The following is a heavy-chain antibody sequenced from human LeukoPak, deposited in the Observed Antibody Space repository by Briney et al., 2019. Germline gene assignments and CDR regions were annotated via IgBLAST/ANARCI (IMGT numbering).Heavy chain of an antibody. J-gene: IGHJ6*02. Sequence: GGSLRLSCAASGFTFSGFGMHWVRQAPGKGLEWVALIPHDGSNKYSADSVKGRFTISRDNSKNSLYLQMSNLRAEDTAVYFCARGGGLDVWGQGATVTVSS. CDR2: IPHDGSNK. V-gene: IGHV3-30*03. CDR3: ARGGGLDV. D-gene: IGHD3-16*01. CDR1: GFTFSGFG.